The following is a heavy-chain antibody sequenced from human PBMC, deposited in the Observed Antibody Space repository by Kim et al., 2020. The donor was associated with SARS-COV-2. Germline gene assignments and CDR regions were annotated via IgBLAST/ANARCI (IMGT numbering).Heavy chain of an antibody. CDR2: INPNSGGT. V-gene: IGHV1-2*02. CDR3: ARVATYYDFWSGSERYFDL. J-gene: IGHJ2*01. Sequence: ASVKVSCKASGYTFTGYYMHWVRQAPGQGLEWMGWINPNSGGTNYAQKFQGRVTMTRDTSISTAYMELSRLRSDDTAVYYCARVATYYDFWSGSERYFDLWGRGTLVTVSS. D-gene: IGHD3-3*01. CDR1: GYTFTGYY.